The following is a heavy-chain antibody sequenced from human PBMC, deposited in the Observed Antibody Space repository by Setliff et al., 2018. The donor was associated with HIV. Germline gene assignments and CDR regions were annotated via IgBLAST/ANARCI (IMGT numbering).Heavy chain of an antibody. CDR2: ISAYNGNT. CDR1: GGTFSTYA. J-gene: IGHJ3*01. CDR3: ARNKLSDAFDV. Sequence: ASVKVSCKASGGTFSTYALSWVRQAPGQGLEWMGWISAYNGNTNYAQKLQGRVTMTTDTSTTSAYLELRSLRPDDTAVYFCARNKLSDAFDVWGPGTMVTVSS. D-gene: IGHD1-1*01. V-gene: IGHV1-18*01.